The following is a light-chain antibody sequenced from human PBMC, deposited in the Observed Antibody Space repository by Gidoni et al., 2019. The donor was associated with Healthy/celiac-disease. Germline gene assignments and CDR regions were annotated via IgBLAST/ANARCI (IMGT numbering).Light chain of an antibody. CDR1: QSISSY. CDR2: AAS. V-gene: IGKV1-39*01. Sequence: DIQMTQSPSSLSASVGDRVTITCRASQSISSYLNWYQQKPGKAPKILIYAASSLQSGVPSRCSGSGSGTDFTLTISSLQPEDFATYYCQQSYSTLLLTFGGGTKVEIK. CDR3: QQSYSTLLLT. J-gene: IGKJ4*01.